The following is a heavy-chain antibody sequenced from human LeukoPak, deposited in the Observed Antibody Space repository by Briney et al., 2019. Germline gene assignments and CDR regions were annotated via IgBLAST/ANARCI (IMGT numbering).Heavy chain of an antibody. V-gene: IGHV4-39*07. CDR1: GGPISSSPYY. Sequence: SETLSLTCTVSGGPISSSPYYWGWIRQPPGKGLEWIGSISYSGSTYYNPSLKSRVTISVDTSKNQFSLKLSSVTAADTAVYYCARRIAYGSGSYWVENWFDPWGQGTLVTVSS. CDR3: ARRIAYGSGSYWVENWFDP. D-gene: IGHD3-10*01. J-gene: IGHJ5*02. CDR2: ISYSGST.